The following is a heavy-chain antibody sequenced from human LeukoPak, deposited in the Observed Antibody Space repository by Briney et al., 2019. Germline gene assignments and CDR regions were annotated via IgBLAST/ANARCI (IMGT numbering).Heavy chain of an antibody. J-gene: IGHJ4*02. CDR2: ISSSSSYI. Sequence: GGSLRLSCAASGFTVSSNYMSWVRQAPGKGLEWVSSISSSSSYIYYADSVKGRFTISRDNAKNSLYLQMNSLRAEDTAVYYCARSTPEWELLYYFDYWGQGTLVTVSS. CDR1: GFTVSSNY. D-gene: IGHD1-26*01. CDR3: ARSTPEWELLYYFDY. V-gene: IGHV3-21*01.